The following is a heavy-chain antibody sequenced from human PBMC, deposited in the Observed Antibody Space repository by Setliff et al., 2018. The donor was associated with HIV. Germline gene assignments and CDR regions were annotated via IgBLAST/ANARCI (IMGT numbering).Heavy chain of an antibody. V-gene: IGHV4-38-2*01. CDR2: IYYSGST. J-gene: IGHJ6*03. D-gene: IGHD4-17*01. CDR1: GIPIDRVYS. Sequence: SETLSLTCGVSGIPIDRVYSWAWIRQPPGKGLEWIASIYYSGSTYYNSSLKSRVTISVDTSKNQFSLKLNSVTAADTAVFYCARHRDYGPHYYYYMDVWGKGTTVTVSS. CDR3: ARHRDYGPHYYYYMDV.